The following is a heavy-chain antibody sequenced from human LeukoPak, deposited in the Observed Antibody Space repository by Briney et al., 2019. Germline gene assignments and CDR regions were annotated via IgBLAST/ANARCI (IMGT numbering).Heavy chain of an antibody. Sequence: SETLSLTCTVSGGSISSYYWSWIRQPPGKGLEWIGYIYYSGSTNYNPSLKSRVTISVGTSKNQFSLKLRSVTAADTAVYYCARATTGTTGGYWGQGTLVTVSS. V-gene: IGHV4-59*01. CDR2: IYYSGST. J-gene: IGHJ4*02. D-gene: IGHD4-17*01. CDR1: GGSISSYY. CDR3: ARATTGTTGGY.